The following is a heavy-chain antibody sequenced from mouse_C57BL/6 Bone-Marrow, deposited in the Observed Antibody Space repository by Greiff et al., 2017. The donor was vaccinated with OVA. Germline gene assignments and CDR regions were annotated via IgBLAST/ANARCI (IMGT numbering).Heavy chain of an antibody. Sequence: QVQLQQPGAELVKPGASVKLSCKASGYTFTSYWMHWVKQRPGQGLEWIGMIHPNSGSTNYNEKFKSKATLTVDKSYSTAYMQLSSLTSEDSAVYYGARSGIYYYYYFDYWGQGTTLTVSS. CDR2: IHPNSGST. CDR3: ARSGIYYYYYFDY. J-gene: IGHJ2*01. CDR1: GYTFTSYW. D-gene: IGHD1-1*01. V-gene: IGHV1-64*01.